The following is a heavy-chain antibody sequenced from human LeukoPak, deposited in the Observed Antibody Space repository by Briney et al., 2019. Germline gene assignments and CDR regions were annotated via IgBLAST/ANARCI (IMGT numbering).Heavy chain of an antibody. Sequence: PSETLSLTCTVSGGSISSYYWSWIRQPAGKGLEWIGRIYTSGSTNYNPSLKSRVTMSVDTSKNQFSLKLSSVTAADTAVYYCARDNYDFWSGNLLDYFGYWGQGTLVTVSS. CDR3: ARDNYDFWSGNLLDYFGY. J-gene: IGHJ4*02. CDR1: GGSISSYY. CDR2: IYTSGST. D-gene: IGHD3-3*01. V-gene: IGHV4-4*07.